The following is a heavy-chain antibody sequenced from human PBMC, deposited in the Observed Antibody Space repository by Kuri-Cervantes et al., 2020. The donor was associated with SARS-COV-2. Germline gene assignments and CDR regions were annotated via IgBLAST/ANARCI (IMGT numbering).Heavy chain of an antibody. CDR2: ISWNSGSI. J-gene: IGHJ5*02. CDR3: AKDRMVQGVIRGTAFDP. Sequence: SLKISCAASGFTFDDYAMHWVRQAPGKGLEWVSGISWNSGSIGYADSVKGRFTISSDNAKNSLYLRMNSLRAEDTALYYCAKDRMVQGVIRGTAFDPWGQGTLVTVSS. V-gene: IGHV3-9*01. CDR1: GFTFDDYA. D-gene: IGHD3-10*01.